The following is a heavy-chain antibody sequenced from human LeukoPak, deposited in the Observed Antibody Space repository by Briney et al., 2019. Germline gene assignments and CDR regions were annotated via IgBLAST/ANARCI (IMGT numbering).Heavy chain of an antibody. CDR1: GFTFSSYA. V-gene: IGHV3-7*01. Sequence: GGSLRLSCAASGFTFSSYAMSWVRQAPGKGLEWVANIKQDGSEKYYVDSVKGRFTISRDNAKNSLYLQMNSLRAEDTAVYYCARTYGDYTGAFDYWGQGTLVTVSS. CDR3: ARTYGDYTGAFDY. D-gene: IGHD4-17*01. J-gene: IGHJ4*02. CDR2: IKQDGSEK.